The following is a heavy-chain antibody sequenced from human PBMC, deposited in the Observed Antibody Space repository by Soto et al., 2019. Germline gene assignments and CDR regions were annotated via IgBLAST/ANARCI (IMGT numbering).Heavy chain of an antibody. CDR2: INACNGDP. V-gene: IGHV1-3*01. CDR3: ARAISGYVT. J-gene: IGHJ4*02. CDR1: GISYTTYA. Sequence: VQLVQSGAEVKKPGASVRISCTASGISYTTYAIHWVRQAPGQGLEWMGWINACNGDPRYSQRFQGRVTLTTDTIAATTYMDLSSLRSEDTSIYYCARAISGYVTWGQGTLVTVSS. D-gene: IGHD5-12*01.